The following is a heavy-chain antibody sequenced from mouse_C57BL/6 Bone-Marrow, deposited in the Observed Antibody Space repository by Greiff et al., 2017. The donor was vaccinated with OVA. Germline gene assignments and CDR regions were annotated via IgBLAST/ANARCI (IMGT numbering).Heavy chain of an antibody. V-gene: IGHV7-3*01. CDR2: IRNKANGYTT. J-gene: IGHJ4*01. Sequence: EVKLMESGGGLVQPGGSLSLSCAASGFTFTDYYMSWVRQPPGTALEWLGFIRNKANGYTTEYSASVKGRFTISRDNSQSILYLQMNALRAEDSATYYCARYDPYAMDYWGQGTSVTVSS. CDR1: GFTFTDYY. CDR3: ARYDPYAMDY.